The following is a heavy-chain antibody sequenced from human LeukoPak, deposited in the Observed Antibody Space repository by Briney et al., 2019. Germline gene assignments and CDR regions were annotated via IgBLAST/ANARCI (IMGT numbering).Heavy chain of an antibody. CDR2: ISSSSSYI. D-gene: IGHD3-22*01. CDR3: AGDYYDSSGHDY. J-gene: IGHJ4*02. CDR1: GFTFSSYS. Sequence: KTGGSLRLSCAASGFTFSSYSMNWVRQAPGKGLEWVSSISSSSSYIYYADSVKGRFTISRDNAKNSLYLQMNSLRAEDTAVYYCAGDYYDSSGHDYWGQGTLVTVSS. V-gene: IGHV3-21*01.